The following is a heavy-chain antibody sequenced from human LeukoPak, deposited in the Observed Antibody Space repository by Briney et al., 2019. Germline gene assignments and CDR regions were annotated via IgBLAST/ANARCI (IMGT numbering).Heavy chain of an antibody. CDR2: ISYDGSNK. CDR1: GFTFSSYA. D-gene: IGHD2-21*02. V-gene: IGHV3-30-3*01. CDR3: ARVYCGGDCYAQPIDP. J-gene: IGHJ5*02. Sequence: PGGSLRLSCAASGFTFSSYAMHWVRQAPGKGLEWVAVISYDGSNKYYADSVKGRFTISRDNSKNTLYLQMNSLRAEDTAVYYCARVYCGGDCYAQPIDPWGQGTLVTVSS.